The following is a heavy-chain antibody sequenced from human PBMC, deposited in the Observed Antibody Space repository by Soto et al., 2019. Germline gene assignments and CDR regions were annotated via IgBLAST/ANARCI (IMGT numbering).Heavy chain of an antibody. V-gene: IGHV2-26*01. J-gene: IGHJ6*02. D-gene: IGHD3-9*01. CDR2: IFSNDEK. Sequence: XGPTLVSPKETLTLTCTVSGFSLSNARMGVIWIRQPPGKALEWLAHIFSNDEKSYSTSLKSRLTISKDTSKSQVVLTMTNMDPVDTATYYCAGVILTGYYLDYYYGMDVWGQGTTVTVSS. CDR3: AGVILTGYYLDYYYGMDV. CDR1: GFSLSNARMG.